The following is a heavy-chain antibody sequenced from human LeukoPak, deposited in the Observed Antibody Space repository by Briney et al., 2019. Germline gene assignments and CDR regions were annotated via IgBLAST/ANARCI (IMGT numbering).Heavy chain of an antibody. V-gene: IGHV3-48*02. CDR2: ISTSSDTI. Sequence: GGSLGLSCAASGFTFSTYSMNWVRQAPGKGLEWISYISTSSDTIYYADSVKGRFTISRDNVKNSLYLQMNSLRDEDTAVYYCARDMFTNTWYVLDYWGQGTLVTVSS. D-gene: IGHD6-13*01. CDR1: GFTFSTYS. J-gene: IGHJ4*02. CDR3: ARDMFTNTWYVLDY.